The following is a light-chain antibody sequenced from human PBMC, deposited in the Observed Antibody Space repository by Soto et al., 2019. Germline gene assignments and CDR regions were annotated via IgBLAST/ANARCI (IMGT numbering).Light chain of an antibody. CDR1: QNSASY. CDR3: QQLYNYPRT. J-gene: IGKJ1*01. Sequence: DIQLTQSPSFLPASVGDRVTITCRASQNSASYLAWFQQKSGKAPELLIFHASTLRSGVPSRFSGSGSGTEYTLTISNLQPEDFATYYCQQLYNYPRTFGQGTKVDI. CDR2: HAS. V-gene: IGKV1-9*01.